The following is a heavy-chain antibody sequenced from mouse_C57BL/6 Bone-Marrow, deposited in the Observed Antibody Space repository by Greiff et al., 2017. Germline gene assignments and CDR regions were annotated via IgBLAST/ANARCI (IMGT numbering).Heavy chain of an antibody. D-gene: IGHD1-1*01. J-gene: IGHJ2*01. CDR3: AKDYGSSSPFDY. CDR1: GYTFTSYW. Sequence: VKLQQPGAELVKPGASVKMSCKASGYTFTSYWITWVKQRPGQGLEWIGDIYPGSGSTNYNEKFRSKATLTVDTSSSTAYMQLSSLTSEDSAVYYCAKDYGSSSPFDYWGQGTTLTVSS. V-gene: IGHV1-55*01. CDR2: IYPGSGST.